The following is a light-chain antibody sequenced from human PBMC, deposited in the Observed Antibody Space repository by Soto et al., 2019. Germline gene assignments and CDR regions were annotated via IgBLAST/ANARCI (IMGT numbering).Light chain of an antibody. V-gene: IGKV3-15*01. Sequence: EIVMTQSPATLSVSPGERATLSGRASQSVSSNLAWYQQEPGQAPRLLIYGASTRATGIPARFSGSGSGTEFTLTISSLQSEDFAVYYCQQYNNWPGTFGQGTKVDIK. CDR1: QSVSSN. J-gene: IGKJ1*01. CDR2: GAS. CDR3: QQYNNWPGT.